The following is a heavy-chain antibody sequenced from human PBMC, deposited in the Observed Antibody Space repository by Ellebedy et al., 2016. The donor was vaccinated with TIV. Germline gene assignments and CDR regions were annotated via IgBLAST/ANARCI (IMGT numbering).Heavy chain of an antibody. D-gene: IGHD3-10*01. Sequence: ASVKVSXKASGGTFSIYAISWVRQAPGQGLEWMGGIIPIFGTANYAQKFQGRVTITADESTSTAYMELSSLRSEDTAVYYCARWGATRITMVRGVISWGQGTLVTVSS. J-gene: IGHJ4*02. CDR3: ARWGATRITMVRGVIS. CDR2: IIPIFGTA. V-gene: IGHV1-69*13. CDR1: GGTFSIYA.